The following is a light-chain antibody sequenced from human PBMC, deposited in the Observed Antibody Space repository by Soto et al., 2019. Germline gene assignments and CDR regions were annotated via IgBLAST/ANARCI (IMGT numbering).Light chain of an antibody. Sequence: QSVLTQPPSASGTPGQSVTISCSGSGSNIGSNSVSWYQQVPGTAPKLLIYGDNRRPSGVPDRFTGSKSGTSAFLAISGLQSEDEADYYCESWDDSPSGLVLFGGGTKVTVL. V-gene: IGLV1-44*01. CDR2: GDN. CDR3: ESWDDSPSGLVL. CDR1: GSNIGSNS. J-gene: IGLJ2*01.